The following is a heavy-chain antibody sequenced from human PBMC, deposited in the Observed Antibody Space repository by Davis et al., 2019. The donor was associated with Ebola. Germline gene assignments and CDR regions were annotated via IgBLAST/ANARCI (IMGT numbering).Heavy chain of an antibody. V-gene: IGHV3-48*01. Sequence: PGGSLRLSCEGSGFMSSIYSMNWVRQAPGKGLEWIAYISSTSDVIHHADSVKGRFTISRDNAKNFLYLQMNSLRAEDTAIYYCAAHLERYGSNHFFDYWGHGTLVTASS. CDR3: AAHLERYGSNHFFDY. CDR2: ISSTSDVI. J-gene: IGHJ4*01. CDR1: GFMSSIYS. D-gene: IGHD3-16*02.